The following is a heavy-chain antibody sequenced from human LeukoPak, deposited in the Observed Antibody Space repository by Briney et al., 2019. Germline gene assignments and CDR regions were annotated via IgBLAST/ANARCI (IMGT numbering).Heavy chain of an antibody. CDR2: IIPIFGTA. J-gene: IGHJ6*03. CDR3: ARGAHHYYYYYMDV. V-gene: IGHV1-69*05. Sequence: SVKVSCKASGGTFSSYAISWVRQAPGQGLEWMGGIIPIFGTANYAQKLQGRVTMTTDTSTSTAYMELRSLRSDDTAVYYCARGAHHYYYYYMDVWGKGTTVTISS. CDR1: GGTFSSYA.